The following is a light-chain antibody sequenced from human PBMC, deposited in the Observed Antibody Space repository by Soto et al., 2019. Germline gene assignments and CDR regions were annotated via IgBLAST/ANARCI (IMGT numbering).Light chain of an antibody. V-gene: IGKV3-20*01. CDR3: QQYGASPFT. Sequence: VVLRQFPATLSLSPVEPATLSGRAGRLVYINALAWYQQKPGRTPTLLIYGASTRATGIPDRFSATGSGTDFSLTISSVEPEDFAVYYCQQYGASPFTFGPGTRVEI. CDR2: GAS. CDR1: RLVYINA. J-gene: IGKJ3*01.